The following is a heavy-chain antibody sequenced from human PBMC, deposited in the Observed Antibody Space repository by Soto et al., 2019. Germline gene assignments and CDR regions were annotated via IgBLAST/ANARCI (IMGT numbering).Heavy chain of an antibody. J-gene: IGHJ4*02. V-gene: IGHV3-23*01. CDR1: GFTFSSYA. CDR2: ISGSGGST. D-gene: IGHD3-16*01. Sequence: GGSLRLSCAASGFTFSSYAMSWVRQAPGKGLEWVSAISGSGGSTYYADSVKGRFTISRDNSKNTLYLQMNSLRAEDTAVYYCAKRIPQPTLPYDYIWGFRRCNFDYWGQGTLVTVSS. CDR3: AKRIPQPTLPYDYIWGFRRCNFDY.